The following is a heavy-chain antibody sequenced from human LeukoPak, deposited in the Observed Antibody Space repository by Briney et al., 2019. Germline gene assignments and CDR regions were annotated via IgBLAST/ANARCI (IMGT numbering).Heavy chain of an antibody. CDR1: GFPFTTWE. CDR3: ARGPRNDP. J-gene: IGHJ5*02. D-gene: IGHD1-14*01. CDR2: VHPNSGNT. V-gene: IGHV1-8*01. Sequence: ASVKVSCKTSGFPFTTWEINWVRQAAGQGLEWMGWVHPNSGNTAYAQKFQGRVTMTRDTSISTAYMELSGLRFDDTAVYFCARGPRNDPWGQGTLVTVSS.